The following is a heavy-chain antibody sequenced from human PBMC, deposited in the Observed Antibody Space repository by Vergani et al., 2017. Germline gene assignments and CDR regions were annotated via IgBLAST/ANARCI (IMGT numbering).Heavy chain of an antibody. Sequence: QVQLVQSGAEVKKPGASVKVSCKASGYTFTGYYMHWVRQAPGQGLEWMGWINPSGGSTSYGQKFQGRVTMTRDTSTSTVYMELSSLRSEDTAVYYCARDRLGARGDYWGQGTLVTVSS. CDR3: ARDRLGARGDY. J-gene: IGHJ4*02. D-gene: IGHD1-26*01. CDR1: GYTFTGYY. V-gene: IGHV1-46*03. CDR2: INPSGGST.